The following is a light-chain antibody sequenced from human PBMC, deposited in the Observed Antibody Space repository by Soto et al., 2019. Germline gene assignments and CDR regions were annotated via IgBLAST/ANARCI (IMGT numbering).Light chain of an antibody. J-gene: IGLJ1*01. CDR2: EVS. V-gene: IGLV2-8*01. CDR3: SSYAGSNNFV. CDR1: SSDVGGYNY. Sequence: QSALPQPPSASGSPGQSVTISCTGTSSDVGGYNYVSWYQHHPGKAPKLMIYEVSKRPSGVPDRFSGSKSGNTASLTVTGVQAEDEADYYCSSYAGSNNFVFGTGTKVTVL.